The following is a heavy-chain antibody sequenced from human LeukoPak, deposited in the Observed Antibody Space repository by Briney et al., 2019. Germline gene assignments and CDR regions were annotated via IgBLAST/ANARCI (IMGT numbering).Heavy chain of an antibody. Sequence: PGGSLRLSCAASGFTFSSYAMSWVRQAPGKGLEWVSAISGSGGSTYYADSVKGRFTISRDNSKNTLCLQMNSLRAEDTAVYYCAKDQTIVVVPAHYFDYWGQGTLVTVSS. CDR2: ISGSGGST. CDR1: GFTFSSYA. J-gene: IGHJ4*02. D-gene: IGHD2-2*01. CDR3: AKDQTIVVVPAHYFDY. V-gene: IGHV3-23*01.